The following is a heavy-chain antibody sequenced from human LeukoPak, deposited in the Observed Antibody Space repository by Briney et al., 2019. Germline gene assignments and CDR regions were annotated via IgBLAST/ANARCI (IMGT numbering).Heavy chain of an antibody. CDR1: GFTFSNYA. CDR3: AKDLNYYGSGSYSRD. D-gene: IGHD3-10*01. Sequence: GGSLRLSCAASGFTFSNYAMNWVRQAPGKGLEWVSIISGSGDSTYYADSMKGRFTISRDISKNTLYLQMNSLRAEDTAVYYCAKDLNYYGSGSYSRDWGQGTLVTVSS. CDR2: ISGSGDST. V-gene: IGHV3-23*01. J-gene: IGHJ4*02.